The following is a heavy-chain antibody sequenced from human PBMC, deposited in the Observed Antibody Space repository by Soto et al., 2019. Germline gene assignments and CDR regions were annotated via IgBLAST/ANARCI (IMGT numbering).Heavy chain of an antibody. Sequence: GESLKISCKGSGYSFTSYWIGWVRQMPGKGLGWMGIIYPGDSDTRYSPSFQGQVTISADKSISTAYLQWSSLKASDTAMYYCARSDLYCSGGSCYSSLFDYWGQGTLVTVSS. CDR2: IYPGDSDT. D-gene: IGHD2-15*01. CDR1: GYSFTSYW. J-gene: IGHJ4*02. V-gene: IGHV5-51*01. CDR3: ARSDLYCSGGSCYSSLFDY.